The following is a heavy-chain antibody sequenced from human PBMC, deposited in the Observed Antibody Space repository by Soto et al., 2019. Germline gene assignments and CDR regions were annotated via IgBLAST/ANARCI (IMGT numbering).Heavy chain of an antibody. J-gene: IGHJ4*02. CDR2: IHSSGNT. V-gene: IGHV4-4*02. Sequence: QVQLQESGPGLVDPLGTLSLTCAVSGTSVSGANWWGWVRQPPGKGLEWIGEIHSSGNTDYNPSLKXRXTXSXXMSKNDFSLKLTSVTAADTAVYYCARSGPYSSGNNWGQGTLVTVSS. CDR1: GTSVSGANW. D-gene: IGHD3-22*01. CDR3: ARSGPYSSGNN.